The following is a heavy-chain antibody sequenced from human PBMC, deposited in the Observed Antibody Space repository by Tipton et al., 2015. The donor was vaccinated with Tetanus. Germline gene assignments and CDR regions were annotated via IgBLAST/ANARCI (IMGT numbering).Heavy chain of an antibody. Sequence: SLRLSCTASGFTFSNYNINWVRQAPGKGLEWVSGISGSGGSTNYADSVKGRFTISRDNSKNTLYVQMNSLRAADTAVYYCAKIPCGGDCYRYGMDVWGQGTTVTVSS. CDR3: AKIPCGGDCYRYGMDV. D-gene: IGHD2-21*02. J-gene: IGHJ6*02. CDR2: ISGSGGST. V-gene: IGHV3-23*01. CDR1: GFTFSNYN.